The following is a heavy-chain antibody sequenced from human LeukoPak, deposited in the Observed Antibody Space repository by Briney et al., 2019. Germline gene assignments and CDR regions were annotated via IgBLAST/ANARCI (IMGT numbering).Heavy chain of an antibody. CDR2: IIPIFGTA. CDR1: GGTFSSYA. D-gene: IGHD3-10*01. V-gene: IGHV1-69*05. CDR3: MMYYYGSGSYSNFDY. J-gene: IGHJ4*02. Sequence: SVKVSCKASGGTFSSYAISWVRQAPGQGLEWMGGIIPIFGTANYAQKFQGRVTITTDESTSTAYMGLSSLRSEDTAVYYCMMYYYGSGSYSNFDYWGQGTLVTVSS.